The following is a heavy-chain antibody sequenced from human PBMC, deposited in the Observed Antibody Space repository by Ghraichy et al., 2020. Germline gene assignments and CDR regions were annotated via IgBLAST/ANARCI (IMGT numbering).Heavy chain of an antibody. D-gene: IGHD3-16*01. Sequence: GGSLRLSCVWSGFTFSTYAVSWVRQAPGKGLEWVSGFSAGGGSAYYADCAKGRFTISRDNSKNTLSLQMNSLRAEDTAVYYCAKGLWAVPSPLDPFDVWGHGTVVTVSS. J-gene: IGHJ3*01. CDR2: FSAGGGSA. V-gene: IGHV3-23*01. CDR3: AKGLWAVPSPLDPFDV. CDR1: GFTFSTYA.